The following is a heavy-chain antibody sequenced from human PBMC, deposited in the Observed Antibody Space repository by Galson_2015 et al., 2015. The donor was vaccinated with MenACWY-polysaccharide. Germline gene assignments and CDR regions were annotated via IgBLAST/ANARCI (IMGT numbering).Heavy chain of an antibody. J-gene: IGHJ5*02. CDR2: MNYSGRN. V-gene: IGHV4-59*01. D-gene: IGHD2-21*02. CDR3: ARIPWCGGDCSCCWFAP. Sequence: ATLSLTCSVSGGSISSDYWSWFRPPPGQGLEWIGYMNYSGRNKYNPSLESRITISIDTSKSEFYLKLTSVTAADTAVYCCARIPWCGGDCSCCWFAPGGQGILVTVSS. CDR1: GGSISSDY.